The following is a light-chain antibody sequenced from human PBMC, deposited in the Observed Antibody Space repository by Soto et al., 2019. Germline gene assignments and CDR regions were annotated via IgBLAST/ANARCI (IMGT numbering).Light chain of an antibody. Sequence: EVVLTQSPASLSLSPGDRATLSCRADQSVSDYLAWYQQKPGQPPRLLFFDASSRATGVPHRFSAGGSGTDFTLIISSLQPEDFAVYYCQQRFNWPPTFGGGTKVEI. V-gene: IGKV3-11*01. CDR1: QSVSDY. CDR2: DAS. J-gene: IGKJ4*01. CDR3: QQRFNWPPT.